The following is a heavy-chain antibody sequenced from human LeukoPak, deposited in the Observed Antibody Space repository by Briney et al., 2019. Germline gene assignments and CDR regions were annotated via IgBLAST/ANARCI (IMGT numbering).Heavy chain of an antibody. J-gene: IGHJ6*03. CDR1: GGTFSSYA. D-gene: IGHD3-22*01. Sequence: SVKVSCKASGGTFSSYAISWVRQAPGQGLEWMGGIIPIFGTANYAQKLQGRVTITADESTSTAYMELSNLRSEDTAVYYCARDPAYDSSGYPLTPDMDVWGKGTTVTVSS. CDR3: ARDPAYDSSGYPLTPDMDV. CDR2: IIPIFGTA. V-gene: IGHV1-69*01.